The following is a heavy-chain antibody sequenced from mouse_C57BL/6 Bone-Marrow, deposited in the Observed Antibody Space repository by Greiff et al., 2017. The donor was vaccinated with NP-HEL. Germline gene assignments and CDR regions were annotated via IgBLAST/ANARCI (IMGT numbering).Heavy chain of an antibody. Sequence: EVQLVESGGGLVKPGGSLKLSCAASGFTFSSYAMSWVRQTPEKRLEWVATISDGGSYTYYPDNVKGRFTLSSANAKNNLYLQMSHLKSEDTAMYYCARDRSTMVTPFAYWGQGTLVTVSA. D-gene: IGHD2-2*01. V-gene: IGHV5-4*01. CDR1: GFTFSSYA. CDR3: ARDRSTMVTPFAY. CDR2: ISDGGSYT. J-gene: IGHJ3*01.